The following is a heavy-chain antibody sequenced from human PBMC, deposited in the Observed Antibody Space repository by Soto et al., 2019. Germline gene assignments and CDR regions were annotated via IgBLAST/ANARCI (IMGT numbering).Heavy chain of an antibody. D-gene: IGHD6-13*01. Sequence: QVQLQESGPGLVKPSQTLFLTCTVSGDSISSGGYYWSWIRQHPGKGLEWIGYIYYSGSTYYNPSLKSRVTISVDTSKNQFSLKLSSVTAADTAVYYCARGGIAAAAPPDYWGQGTLVTVSS. CDR3: ARGGIAAAAPPDY. CDR2: IYYSGST. CDR1: GDSISSGGYY. J-gene: IGHJ4*02. V-gene: IGHV4-31*03.